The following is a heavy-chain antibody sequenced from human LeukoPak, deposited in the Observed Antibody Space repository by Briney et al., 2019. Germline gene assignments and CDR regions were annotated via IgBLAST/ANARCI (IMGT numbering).Heavy chain of an antibody. J-gene: IGHJ4*02. Sequence: ASVKVSCKASGGTFSSYAISWVRQAPGQGLEWMGWINPNSGGTNYAQKFQGRVTMTRDTSISTAYMELSRLRSDDTAVYYCARGSGTYYYDSSGYLYYFDYWGQGTLVTVSS. D-gene: IGHD3-22*01. CDR2: INPNSGGT. CDR1: GGTFSSYA. CDR3: ARGSGTYYYDSSGYLYYFDY. V-gene: IGHV1-2*02.